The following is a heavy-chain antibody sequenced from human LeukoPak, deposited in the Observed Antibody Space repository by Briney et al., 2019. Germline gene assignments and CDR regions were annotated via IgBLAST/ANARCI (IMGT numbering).Heavy chain of an antibody. D-gene: IGHD2-2*01. CDR2: ISYDGSNK. CDR1: GFTFSSYA. J-gene: IGHJ5*02. CDR3: ATWKYQPLNWFDP. V-gene: IGHV3-30-3*01. Sequence: GGSLRLSCAASGFTFSSYAMHWVRQAPGKGLEWVAVISYDGSNKYYADSVKGRFTISRDNSKNTLYLQMNSLRAEDTAVCYCATWKYQPLNWFDPWGQGTLVTVSS.